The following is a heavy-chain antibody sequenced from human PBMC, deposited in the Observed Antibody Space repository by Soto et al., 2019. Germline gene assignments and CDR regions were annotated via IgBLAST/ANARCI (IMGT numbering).Heavy chain of an antibody. CDR1: GGSLSSFP. CDR3: GRESGETWDYEAS. V-gene: IGHV4-4*07. J-gene: IGHJ5*02. Sequence: PSETPSLPCTVSGGSLSSFPRGWIPQPAGKGLEWIGRLNTYGNTHYNPSLKSRVTVSVDTSRNQFFLTLRSVTAADSAVYHCGRESGETWDYEASWGQGTPVTVSS. CDR2: LNTYGNT. D-gene: IGHD1-7*01.